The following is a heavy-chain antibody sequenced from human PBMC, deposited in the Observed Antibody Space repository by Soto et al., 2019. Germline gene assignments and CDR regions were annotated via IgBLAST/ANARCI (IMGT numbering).Heavy chain of an antibody. D-gene: IGHD6-6*01. Sequence: PGGSLRLSCVASGFDLTSSRMNWVRQAPGKGLEWVASISGSGKDTFCRHSVKGRFAISRDSAGTSLFLRVDSVKVEDTAVYHCARVHLVAGSAFYCAMDVWGPGTAVTVSS. V-gene: IGHV3-21*01. J-gene: IGHJ6*02. CDR2: ISGSGKDT. CDR1: GFDLTSSR. CDR3: ARVHLVAGSAFYCAMDV.